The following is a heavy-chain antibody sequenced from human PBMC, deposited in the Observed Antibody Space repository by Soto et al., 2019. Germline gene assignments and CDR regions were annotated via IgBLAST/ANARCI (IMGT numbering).Heavy chain of an antibody. J-gene: IGHJ3*01. CDR2: ISGSGDST. D-gene: IGHD2-15*01. V-gene: IGHV3-23*01. CDR3: ARELGYCSGGSCYMDGAFDF. CDR1: GSTFSSYA. Sequence: EVQLWESGGGLVQPGGSLRLSCAASGSTFSSYAMSWVRQAPGKGLEWVSVISGSGDSTYYADSVKGRFTISRDNSKNTXYXXMNGLRAEDTAVYYCARELGYCSGGSCYMDGAFDFWGQGTMVTVSS.